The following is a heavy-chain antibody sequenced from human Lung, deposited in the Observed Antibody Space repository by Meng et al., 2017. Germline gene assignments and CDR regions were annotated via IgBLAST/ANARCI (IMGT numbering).Heavy chain of an antibody. CDR3: TKNDFYCLGY. D-gene: IGHD2-21*01. CDR1: GGSISSDNW. V-gene: IGHV4-4*02. CDR2: IYHSGST. J-gene: IGHJ4*02. Sequence: VHVQESGPGLVKPSGTLSLTCAVSGGSISSDNWWSWVRQPPGKGLEWIGEIYHSGSTNYNPSLKSRITISVDKPKNQFSLTLSSVTAADTAVYYCTKNDFYCLGYWGQGTLVTVSS.